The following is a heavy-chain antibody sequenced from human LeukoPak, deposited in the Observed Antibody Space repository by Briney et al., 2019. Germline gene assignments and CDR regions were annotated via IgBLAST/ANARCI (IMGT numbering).Heavy chain of an antibody. CDR3: ARKGDSVGH. V-gene: IGHV4-39*01. J-gene: IGHJ4*02. CDR2: IYYSGST. CDR1: GGSISSSSYY. D-gene: IGHD3-16*01. Sequence: SETQSLICTVSGGSISSSSYYWGWIRQPPGKGLEWIGSIYYSGSTYYNPSLKSRVTISVDTSKNQFSLKLSSVTAADTAVYYCARKGDSVGHWGQGTLVTVSS.